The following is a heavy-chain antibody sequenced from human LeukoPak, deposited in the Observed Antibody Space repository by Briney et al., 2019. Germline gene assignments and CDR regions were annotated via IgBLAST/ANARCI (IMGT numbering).Heavy chain of an antibody. J-gene: IGHJ4*02. CDR1: GGSISSYQ. V-gene: IGHV4-59*01. CDR3: ARDSGYGSFDY. Sequence: PSETLSLTCTVSGGSISSYQWTWIRQPPGKGLEWVGYIYYSGITNYNPSLKSRVTISVDTSKNQFSLKLSSVTTADTAVYYCARDSGYGSFDYWGQGSLVTVSS. D-gene: IGHD5-12*01. CDR2: IYYSGIT.